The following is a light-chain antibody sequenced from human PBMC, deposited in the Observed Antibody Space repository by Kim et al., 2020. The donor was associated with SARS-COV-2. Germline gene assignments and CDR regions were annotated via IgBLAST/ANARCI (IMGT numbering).Light chain of an antibody. V-gene: IGKV3-15*01. CDR1: QSVSSN. CDR3: QQYNNWPLT. Sequence: VTPGERDTPSCRASQSVSSNLAWYQQKPGQALRLLIYGASTRATVIPAMFSGSGSGTEFTLTISSLQSEDRAVYYCQQYNNWPLTFVGGTKVEFK. J-gene: IGKJ4*01. CDR2: GAS.